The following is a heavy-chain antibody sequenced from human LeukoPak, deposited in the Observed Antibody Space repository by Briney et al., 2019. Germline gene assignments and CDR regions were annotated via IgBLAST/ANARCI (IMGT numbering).Heavy chain of an antibody. J-gene: IGHJ4*02. CDR2: ISGSADNT. V-gene: IGHV3-23*01. CDR1: GFTFSSYS. Sequence: GGSLRLSCAASGFTFSSYSMNWVRQAPGEGLEWVSTISGSADNTNYAEAVKGRFTIARDNSKNTMYLQMNSLRAEDTAVYYCAKQGFGCWGQGTLVTVSS. CDR3: AKQGFGC.